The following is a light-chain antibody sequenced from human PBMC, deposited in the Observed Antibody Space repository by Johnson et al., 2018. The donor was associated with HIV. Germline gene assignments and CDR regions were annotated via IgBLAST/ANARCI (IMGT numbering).Light chain of an antibody. CDR2: KND. V-gene: IGLV1-51*02. J-gene: IGLJ1*01. CDR3: GTWDSSLRVGF. CDR1: SSNIGNNY. Sequence: QSVLTQPPSVSAAPGQKVTISCSGSSSNIGNNYVSWYQQLPGTAPKLLIYKNDKRPSGIPDRFSGSKSGTSATLGITGLQTGDEADYYCGTWDSSLRVGFFGTGTKVTVL.